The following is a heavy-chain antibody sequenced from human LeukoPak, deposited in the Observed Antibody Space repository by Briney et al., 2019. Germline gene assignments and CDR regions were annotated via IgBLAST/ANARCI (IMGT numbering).Heavy chain of an antibody. CDR2: ISYDGSSK. V-gene: IGHV3-30*18. D-gene: IGHD6-6*01. Sequence: GRSLRLSCVVSGFSFSSYGMHWVRQAPGKGLEWVAVISYDGSSKYYADSVKGRFTISRDNAKNSLYLQMNSLRAEDMALYYCAKGIAAHYYYYMDVWGKGTTVTVSS. CDR1: GFSFSSYG. J-gene: IGHJ6*03. CDR3: AKGIAAHYYYYMDV.